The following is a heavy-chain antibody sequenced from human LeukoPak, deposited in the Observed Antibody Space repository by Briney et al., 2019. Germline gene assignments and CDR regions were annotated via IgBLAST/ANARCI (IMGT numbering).Heavy chain of an antibody. CDR3: AKEAQYGSGSKYYYYYYGMDV. J-gene: IGHJ6*02. CDR2: ISSSSSYI. Sequence: GGSLRLSCAASGFTFSSYSMNWVRQAPGKGLEWVSSISSSSSYIYYADSVKGRFTISRDNSKNTLYLQMNSLRAEDTAVYYCAKEAQYGSGSKYYYYYYGMDVWGQGTTVTVSS. V-gene: IGHV3-21*01. D-gene: IGHD3-10*01. CDR1: GFTFSSYS.